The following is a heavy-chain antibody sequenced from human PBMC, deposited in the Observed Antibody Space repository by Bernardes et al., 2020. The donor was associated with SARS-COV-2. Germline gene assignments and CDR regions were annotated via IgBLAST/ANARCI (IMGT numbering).Heavy chain of an antibody. Sequence: ASVKVSCKASGYTFTSYPLHWVRQAPGQRLEWMGWINAGNGNTKYAQFFKGRVTLTWDTSISTAYMELSRLGSDDTAMYYCARERFGGKDYWGQGTLVTVSS. CDR1: GYTFTSYP. J-gene: IGHJ4*02. CDR3: ARERFGGKDY. V-gene: IGHV1-3*01. D-gene: IGHD2-15*01. CDR2: INAGNGNT.